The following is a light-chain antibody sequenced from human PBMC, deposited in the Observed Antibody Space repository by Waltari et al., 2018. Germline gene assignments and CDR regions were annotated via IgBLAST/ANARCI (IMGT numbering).Light chain of an antibody. CDR1: ESISSW. CDR2: EAS. Sequence: ETQMTQSPSTLSASAGDRVTITCRASESISSWLAWYQQKPGGAPKLLCYEASSLERGVPSRFSGGGFGTEFTLTISGLQPDDFATYYCQQYAGSPWTFGQGTKVEIK. CDR3: QQYAGSPWT. J-gene: IGKJ1*01. V-gene: IGKV1-5*03.